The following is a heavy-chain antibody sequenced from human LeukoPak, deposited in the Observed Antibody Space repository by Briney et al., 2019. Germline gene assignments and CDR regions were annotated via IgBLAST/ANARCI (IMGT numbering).Heavy chain of an antibody. Sequence: VSRGGSLRLSCEASRFTFSSAWMSWVRQAPGKGLEWVGRIKSKADGGAKDYAAPVKGRFSVSRDDSRNIFYLQMDSLKTEDTAVYYCTTAPYDGKDYWGQGTPVTVSS. CDR3: TTAPYDGKDY. CDR2: IKSKADGGAK. CDR1: RFTFSSAW. V-gene: IGHV3-15*01. D-gene: IGHD4-23*01. J-gene: IGHJ4*02.